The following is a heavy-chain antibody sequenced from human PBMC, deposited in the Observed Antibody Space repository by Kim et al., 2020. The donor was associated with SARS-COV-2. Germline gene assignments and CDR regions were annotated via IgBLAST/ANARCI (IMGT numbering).Heavy chain of an antibody. CDR3: SSVLAEVSHWYFYL. D-gene: IGHD3-22*01. V-gene: IGHV1-3*01. CDR2: INAGNGNT. CDR1: VYTFTSYA. J-gene: IGHJ2*01. Sequence: ASVKVSCKASVYTFTSYAMHWVRQAPGQRLEWMGWINAGNGNTQYSQKFQGRVTITRGTSASTAYMELSSLRAEDTAVYYCSSVLAEVSHWYFYLWGRGTRGTVSS.